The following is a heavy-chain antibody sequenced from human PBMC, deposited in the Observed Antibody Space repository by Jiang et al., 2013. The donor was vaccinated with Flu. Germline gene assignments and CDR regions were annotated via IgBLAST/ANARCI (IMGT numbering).Heavy chain of an antibody. D-gene: IGHD3-10*02. Sequence: GSGLVKPPQTLSLTCTVSGGSISSGDFYWSWFRQPPGKSLEWIGYIYNTGRTYYSPSLESRITVSSDTSKNQFSLQLSSVTAADTALYYCVAATSVTMWAFAIWGQGTMVNVSS. V-gene: IGHV4-30-4*01. CDR3: VAATSVTMWAFAI. CDR1: GGSISSGDFY. J-gene: IGHJ3*02. CDR2: IYNTGRT.